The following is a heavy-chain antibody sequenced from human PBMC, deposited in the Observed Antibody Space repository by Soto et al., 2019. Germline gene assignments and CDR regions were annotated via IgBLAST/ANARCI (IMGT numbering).Heavy chain of an antibody. CDR2: IIPILGIA. CDR1: GGTFSSYT. CDR3: ARDDFVAGTPNWFXP. Sequence: SVKVSCKASGGTFSSYTISWVRQAPGQGLEGMGRIIPILGIANYAQKFQGRVTITADKSTSTAYMELSSLRSEDTAVYYCARDDFVAGTPNWFXPWGQGTLVXVSS. J-gene: IGHJ5*02. D-gene: IGHD6-13*01. V-gene: IGHV1-69*04.